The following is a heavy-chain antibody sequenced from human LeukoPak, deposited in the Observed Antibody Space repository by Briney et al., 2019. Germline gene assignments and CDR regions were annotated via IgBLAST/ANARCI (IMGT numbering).Heavy chain of an antibody. J-gene: IGHJ4*02. CDR3: ATDRGWRTSGYYLYYFEY. Sequence: GGSLRLSCAASGFIFTNYFMSWVRQAPGKGLEWVASIKHDGSEKYYVDSVRGRFTISRDNTMNSLYLQVSSLRAEDTAVYYCATDRGWRTSGYYLYYFEYWGQGTLVTFSS. CDR2: IKHDGSEK. CDR1: GFIFTNYF. V-gene: IGHV3-7*01. D-gene: IGHD3-3*01.